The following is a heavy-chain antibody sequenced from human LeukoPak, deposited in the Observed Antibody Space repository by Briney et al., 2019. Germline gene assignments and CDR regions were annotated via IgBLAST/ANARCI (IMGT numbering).Heavy chain of an antibody. CDR1: GGSISSYY. CDR3: ARDAKYYYGSRTYFFFEY. Sequence: SETLSLTCTVSGGSISSYYWSWIRQPAGKGLEWIGRIYTSGSTDYNPSLKSRVTMSIDTSKNQFSLKLSSITAADTAVYYCARDAKYYYGSRTYFFFEYWGQGTLLTVSS. J-gene: IGHJ4*02. V-gene: IGHV4-4*07. D-gene: IGHD3-10*01. CDR2: IYTSGST.